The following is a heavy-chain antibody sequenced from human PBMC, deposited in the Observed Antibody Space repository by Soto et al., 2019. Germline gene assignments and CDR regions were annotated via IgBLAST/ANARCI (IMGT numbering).Heavy chain of an antibody. CDR2: ISYDGSNK. J-gene: IGHJ4*02. Sequence: GGSLRLSCAASGFTFSSYAMHWVRQAPGKGLEWVAVISYDGSNKYYADSVKGRFTISRDNSKNTLYLQMNSLRAEDTAVYYCARDLGEYYDILTGYFAYWGQGTLVTVSS. CDR3: ARDLGEYYDILTGYFAY. V-gene: IGHV3-30-3*01. D-gene: IGHD3-9*01. CDR1: GFTFSSYA.